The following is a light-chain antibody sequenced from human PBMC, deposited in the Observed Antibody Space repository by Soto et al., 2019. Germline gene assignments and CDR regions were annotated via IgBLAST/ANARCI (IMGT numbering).Light chain of an antibody. CDR2: RDD. CDR3: AAWDDSLNAFFV. V-gene: IGLV1-47*01. Sequence: QSVLTQPPSASGTPGQRVTISCSGSSSNIERNYVYWYQHPPGAAPSLLMFRDDHRPAGVPVRLSASKSCTSASLAINGLRHEDEADYYCAAWDDSLNAFFVFGTGTKVTVL. CDR1: SSNIERNY. J-gene: IGLJ1*01.